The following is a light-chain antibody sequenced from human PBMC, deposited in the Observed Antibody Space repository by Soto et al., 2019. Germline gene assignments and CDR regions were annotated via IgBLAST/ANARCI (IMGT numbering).Light chain of an antibody. CDR1: SNDVGAYNY. V-gene: IGLV2-8*01. CDR3: SSYAGSNNLV. Sequence: QSALTQPPSASGSPGQSVTISCTGTSNDVGAYNYVSWYQLHPGKAPKLIIFEFNKRPSGVPDRFSGSKSGSTASLTVSGLRSEDEADYYCSSYAGSNNLVFGGGTKLNVL. CDR2: EFN. J-gene: IGLJ3*02.